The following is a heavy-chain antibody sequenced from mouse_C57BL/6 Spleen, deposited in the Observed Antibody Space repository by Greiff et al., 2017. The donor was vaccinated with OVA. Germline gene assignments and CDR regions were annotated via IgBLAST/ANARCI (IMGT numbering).Heavy chain of an antibody. CDR3: ARDDYDWFAY. J-gene: IGHJ3*01. Sequence: ESGGGLVKPGGSLKLSCAASGFPFSDYGMHWVRQAPEKGLEWVAYISSGSSTRYYADTVKGRFTITRDNAKNTLFLQMTSLRSEYTAMYYCARDDYDWFAYLGQGTLVTVSA. CDR2: ISSGSSTR. CDR1: GFPFSDYG. D-gene: IGHD2-4*01. V-gene: IGHV5-17*01.